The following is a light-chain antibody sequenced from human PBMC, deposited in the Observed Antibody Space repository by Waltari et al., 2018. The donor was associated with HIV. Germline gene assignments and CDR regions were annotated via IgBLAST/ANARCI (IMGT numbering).Light chain of an antibody. V-gene: IGKV3-15*01. CDR3: QQYKNWPLYT. J-gene: IGKJ2*01. CDR2: GAS. Sequence: EVVMTQSPDTLSVSPGERATLSCRASPSVSSNLAWYQQKPGQAPSLLIYGASTRATGIPARFSGRGSGTEFTLTISSLQSEDFAVYSCQQYKNWPLYTFGQGTKLEIK. CDR1: PSVSSN.